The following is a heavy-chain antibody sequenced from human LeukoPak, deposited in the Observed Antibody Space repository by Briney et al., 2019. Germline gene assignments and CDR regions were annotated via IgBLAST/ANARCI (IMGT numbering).Heavy chain of an antibody. Sequence: SETLSLTCAVYGGSFSGYYWSWIRQPPGKALEWIGEINHSGTTNYNPSLKSRVTISIDTSKNQFSLTLGSVSATDTAVYYCVSPRGFSYGYFDYWGQGTLVTVSS. J-gene: IGHJ4*02. CDR2: INHSGTT. CDR1: GGSFSGYY. V-gene: IGHV4-34*01. CDR3: VSPRGFSYGYFDY. D-gene: IGHD5-18*01.